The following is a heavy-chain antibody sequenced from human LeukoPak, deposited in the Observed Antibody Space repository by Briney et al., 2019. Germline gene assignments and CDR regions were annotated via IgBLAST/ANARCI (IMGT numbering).Heavy chain of an antibody. D-gene: IGHD3-22*01. Sequence: GASVKVSCKASGYTFTGYYMHWVRQAPGQGLEWMGRINPNSGGTNYAQKFQGRVTMTRDTSISTAYMELSRLRSDDTAVYCCAREYDSSGYSIFFDYWGQGTLVTVSS. CDR3: AREYDSSGYSIFFDY. CDR2: INPNSGGT. J-gene: IGHJ4*02. CDR1: GYTFTGYY. V-gene: IGHV1-2*06.